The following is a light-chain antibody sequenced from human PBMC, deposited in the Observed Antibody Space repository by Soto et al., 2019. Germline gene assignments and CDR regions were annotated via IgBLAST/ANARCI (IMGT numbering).Light chain of an antibody. Sequence: EIVMTQSPATLSVSPGERATLSCRASQSVGSNLAWYQQKPGQAPRLLTYGASTRATGIPARFSGSGSGTEFTLTISSLQSEDFAIYHCQQYNNWPYTFGQGTKLEIK. CDR3: QQYNNWPYT. V-gene: IGKV3-15*01. CDR1: QSVGSN. CDR2: GAS. J-gene: IGKJ2*01.